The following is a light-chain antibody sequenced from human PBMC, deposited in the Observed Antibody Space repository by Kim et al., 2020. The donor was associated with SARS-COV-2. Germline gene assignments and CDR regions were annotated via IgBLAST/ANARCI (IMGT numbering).Light chain of an antibody. J-gene: IGLJ1*01. Sequence: QSALTQPASVSGSPGQSITISCTGAYNYVSWYQQHPGKAPKLLIYDVTKRPSGVSNRFSGSKSGTTASLTISGLQAADEADYFCDSYASSSTFRVFGTGTKVTVL. CDR1: YNY. CDR3: DSYASSSTFRV. CDR2: DVT. V-gene: IGLV2-14*01.